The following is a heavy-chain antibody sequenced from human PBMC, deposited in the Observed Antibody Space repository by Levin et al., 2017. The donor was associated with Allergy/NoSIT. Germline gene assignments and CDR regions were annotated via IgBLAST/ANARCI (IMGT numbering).Heavy chain of an antibody. Sequence: GGSLRLSCEASGFTFSDYYMTWIRRAPGMGLEWVSYISGSGTIIYYADSVKGRFTISRGNAKKSLDLQMNSLRAADTAVYYCARVTRCGGDCYFLDSWGQGVLVTVSS. CDR2: ISGSGTII. V-gene: IGHV3-11*01. CDR3: ARVTRCGGDCYFLDS. J-gene: IGHJ4*02. D-gene: IGHD2-21*02. CDR1: GFTFSDYY.